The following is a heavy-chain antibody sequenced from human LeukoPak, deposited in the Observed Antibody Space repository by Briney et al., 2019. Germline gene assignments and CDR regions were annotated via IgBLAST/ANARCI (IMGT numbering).Heavy chain of an antibody. Sequence: GGSLSLSCAASGFTFSNYWVTWVRQAPGKGLEWVANIKQDGSEKYYVDSVKGRFTISRDNARNSLYLQMNSLRAEDTAVYYCAVEWELRTFDYWGQGTLVTVSS. CDR3: AVEWELRTFDY. CDR2: IKQDGSEK. CDR1: GFTFSNYW. J-gene: IGHJ4*02. V-gene: IGHV3-7*01. D-gene: IGHD4-23*01.